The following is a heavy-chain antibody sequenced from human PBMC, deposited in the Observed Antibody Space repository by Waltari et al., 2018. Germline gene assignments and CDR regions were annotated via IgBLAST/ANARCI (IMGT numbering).Heavy chain of an antibody. CDR3: ARHEYGDYTRWFDP. Sequence: QLQLQESGPGLVKPSETLSLTCAVSGGSITSTTSYWGWVRQPPGKGPEWIARFHYSGGVYYNPSLRSRVTISVDTSKDQFSLKLSAVTAADTAVYYCARHEYGDYTRWFDPWGQGTLVTVTS. V-gene: IGHV4-39*01. CDR1: GGSITSTTSY. D-gene: IGHD4-17*01. J-gene: IGHJ5*02. CDR2: FHYSGGV.